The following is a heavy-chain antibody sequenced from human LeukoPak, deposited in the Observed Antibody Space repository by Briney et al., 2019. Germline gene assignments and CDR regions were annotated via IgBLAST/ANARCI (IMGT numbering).Heavy chain of an antibody. CDR1: GGTFSSSA. CDR2: IIPIFGTA. J-gene: IGHJ4*02. V-gene: IGHV1-69*05. CDR3: ARGVSIADRGPMDD. Sequence: SVKVSCKASGGTFSSSAISWVRQAPGQGLEWMGGIIPIFGTANYAQKFQGRVTITTDESTSTAYMELSSLRSEDTAVYYCARGVSIADRGPMDDWGQGTLVTVSS. D-gene: IGHD6-6*01.